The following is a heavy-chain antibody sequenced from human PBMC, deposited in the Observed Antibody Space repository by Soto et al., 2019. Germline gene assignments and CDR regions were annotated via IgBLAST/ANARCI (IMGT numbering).Heavy chain of an antibody. CDR3: AKDAARSGQSPHQSYYYYGMDV. D-gene: IGHD6-19*01. CDR2: ISGSGGST. CDR1: GFTFSSYA. J-gene: IGHJ6*02. Sequence: GGSLRLSCAASGFTFSSYAMSWVRQAPGKGLEWVSAISGSGGSTYYADSVKGRFTISRDNSKNTLYLQMNSLRAEDTAVYYCAKDAARSGQSPHQSYYYYGMDVWGQGTTVTVSS. V-gene: IGHV3-23*01.